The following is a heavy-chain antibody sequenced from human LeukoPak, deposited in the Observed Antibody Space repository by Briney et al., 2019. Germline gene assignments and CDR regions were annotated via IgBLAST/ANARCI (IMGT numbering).Heavy chain of an antibody. V-gene: IGHV3-23*01. CDR2: ISVSGVST. CDR1: GFTFSIYA. D-gene: IGHD2-2*01. J-gene: IGHJ4*02. CDR3: AKDYALGYSRRTSCHDFDF. Sequence: GGSLRLSCAASGFTFSIYAMPWVRQAPGKGLEWVSAISVSGVSTYYADSVKGRFTISRANSKNTLYRQMNSLRSEDTASYYCAKDYALGYSRRTSCHDFDFWGQGTLVTVSS.